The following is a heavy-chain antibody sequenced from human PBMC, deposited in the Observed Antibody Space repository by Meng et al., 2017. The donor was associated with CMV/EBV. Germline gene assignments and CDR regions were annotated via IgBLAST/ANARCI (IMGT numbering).Heavy chain of an antibody. D-gene: IGHD3-3*01. CDR1: GFTFSSYW. CDR3: ARVIGDYDFWSGYSLYYYYGMDV. J-gene: IGHJ6*02. CDR2: IKQDGSEK. Sequence: GGSLRLSCAASGFTFSSYWMSWVRQAPGKGLVWVANIKQDGSEKYYVDSVKGRFTISRDNAKNSLYLQMNSLRAEDTAVYYCARVIGDYDFWSGYSLYYYYGMDVWGQGTTVTISS. V-gene: IGHV3-7*01.